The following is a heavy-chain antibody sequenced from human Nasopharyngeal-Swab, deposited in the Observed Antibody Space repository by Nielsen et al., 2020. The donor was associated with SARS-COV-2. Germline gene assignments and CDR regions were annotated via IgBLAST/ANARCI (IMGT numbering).Heavy chain of an antibody. D-gene: IGHD6-13*01. V-gene: IGHV4-31*03. J-gene: IGHJ6*02. CDR1: GGSISSGGYY. CDR3: ARASSWAYYYYGMDV. Sequence: LRLSCTVSGGSISSGGYYWSWIRQHPGKGLEWIGYIYYSGSTYYNPSLKSRVTISVDTSKNQFSVKLSSVTAADTAVYYCARASSWAYYYYGMDVWGQGTTVTVSS. CDR2: IYYSGST.